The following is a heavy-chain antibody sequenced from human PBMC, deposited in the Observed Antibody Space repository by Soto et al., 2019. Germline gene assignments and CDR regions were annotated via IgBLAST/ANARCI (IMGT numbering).Heavy chain of an antibody. CDR3: AKDLYYGSGSYYGAYYYYGMDV. D-gene: IGHD3-10*01. Sequence: PGGSLRLSCAASGFTFSSYAMSWVRQAPGKGLEWVSAISGSSGSTYYADSVKGRFTISRDNSKNTLYLQMNSLRAEDTAVYYCAKDLYYGSGSYYGAYYYYGMDVWGQGTTVTVSS. CDR2: ISGSSGST. CDR1: GFTFSSYA. J-gene: IGHJ6*02. V-gene: IGHV3-23*01.